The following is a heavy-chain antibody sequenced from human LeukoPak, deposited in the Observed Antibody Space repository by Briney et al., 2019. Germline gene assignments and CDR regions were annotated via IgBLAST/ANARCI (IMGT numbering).Heavy chain of an antibody. CDR2: ISYDGSNK. V-gene: IGHV3-30*04. CDR1: GFTFSSYA. CDR3: ARDQLHSGYLVDY. J-gene: IGHJ4*02. D-gene: IGHD5-12*01. Sequence: GGSLRLSCAASGFTFSSYAMPWVRQAPGKGLEWVAVISYDGSNKYYADSVKGRFTISRDNSKNTLYLQMNSLRAEDTAVYYCARDQLHSGYLVDYWGQGTLVTVSS.